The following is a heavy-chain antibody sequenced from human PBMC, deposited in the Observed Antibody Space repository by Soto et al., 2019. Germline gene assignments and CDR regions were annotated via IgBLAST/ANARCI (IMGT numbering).Heavy chain of an antibody. CDR3: VSGSGSPNYYYPMDV. D-gene: IGHD3-10*01. V-gene: IGHV4-59*12. CDR2: IYYSGST. CDR1: GGSISSYY. J-gene: IGHJ6*02. Sequence: SETLSLTCTVSGGSISSYYWSWIRQPPGKGLEWIGYIYYSGSTNYSPSFQGQVTISADKSITTAYLQWSGLKASDTAMYFCVSGSGSPNYYYPMDVWGQGTTVTVSS.